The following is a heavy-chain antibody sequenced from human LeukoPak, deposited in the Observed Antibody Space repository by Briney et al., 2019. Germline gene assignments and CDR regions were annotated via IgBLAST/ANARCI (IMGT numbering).Heavy chain of an antibody. CDR3: ARDPVGGSTIFDY. D-gene: IGHD1-26*01. CDR2: TYYRSKWYY. J-gene: IGHJ4*02. V-gene: IGHV6-1*01. CDR1: GDSVSSNSAA. Sequence: SQTLSLTCAISGDSVSSNSAAWNWIRQSPSRGLEWLGRTYYRSKWYYDYAVAVKSRISINPDPSKTQFSLQLSSVTPEDTAVYYCARDPVGGSTIFDYWGQGTLVTVSS.